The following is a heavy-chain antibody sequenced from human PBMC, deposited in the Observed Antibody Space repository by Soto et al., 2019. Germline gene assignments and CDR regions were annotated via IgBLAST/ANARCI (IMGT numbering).Heavy chain of an antibody. CDR1: GFSLSNSGVG. D-gene: IGHD6-19*01. CDR2: IYGDDDK. V-gene: IGHV2-5*02. CDR3: AHRLRYSSGYHGEDGHWFDP. Sequence: QITLMESGPTPVKPTQPLTLTCTFSGFSLSNSGVGVGWIRQPPGTALEWLALIYGDDDKRYSPSLKSRLTIAKDTSKDLMVLTMTNMDPVDTATYYSAHRLRYSSGYHGEDGHWFDPSCEGALVTVSS. J-gene: IGHJ5*02.